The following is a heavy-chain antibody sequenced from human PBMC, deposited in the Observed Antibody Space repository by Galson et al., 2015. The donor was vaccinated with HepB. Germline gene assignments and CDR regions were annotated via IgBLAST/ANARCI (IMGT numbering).Heavy chain of an antibody. CDR2: IYTGGST. CDR1: GFTVSSNY. J-gene: IGHJ4*02. CDR3: AGGGYYYDSSGYYSLDY. D-gene: IGHD3-22*01. V-gene: IGHV3-53*01. Sequence: SLRLSCAASGFTVSSNYMSWVRQAPGKGLEWVSIIYTGGSTYYADSVKGRFTISRDNPKNTLYLQMNSLRAEDTAVYYCAGGGYYYDSSGYYSLDYWGQGTLVTVSS.